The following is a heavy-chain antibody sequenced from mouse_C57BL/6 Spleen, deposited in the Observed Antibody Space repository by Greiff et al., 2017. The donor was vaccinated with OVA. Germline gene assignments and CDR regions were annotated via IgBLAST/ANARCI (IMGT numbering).Heavy chain of an antibody. J-gene: IGHJ2*01. CDR3: ARQDDYDY. V-gene: IGHV5-6*01. CDR1: GFTFSSYG. CDR2: ISSGGSYT. Sequence: EVKVVESGGDLVKPGGSLKLSCAASGFTFSSYGMSWVRQTPDKRLEWVATISSGGSYTYYPDSVKGRFTISRDNAKNTLYLQMSSLKSEDTAMYYCARQDDYDYWGQGTTLTVSS. D-gene: IGHD2-4*01.